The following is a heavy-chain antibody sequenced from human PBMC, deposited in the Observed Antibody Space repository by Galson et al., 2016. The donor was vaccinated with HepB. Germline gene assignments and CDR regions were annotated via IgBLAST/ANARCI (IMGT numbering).Heavy chain of an antibody. CDR2: TYYWSKWYN. J-gene: IGHJ6*03. CDR1: GDSVSSNTAG. Sequence: CAISGDSVSSNTAGWNWIRQSPSRGLEWLGKTYYWSKWYNDYSVSLKGRITISPDTSKNQLSLHLNSVTPEDTAVYYCAREPPVVPPTYYYYMDVWGEGITVTVSS. D-gene: IGHD2-2*01. CDR3: AREPPVVPPTYYYYMDV. V-gene: IGHV6-1*01.